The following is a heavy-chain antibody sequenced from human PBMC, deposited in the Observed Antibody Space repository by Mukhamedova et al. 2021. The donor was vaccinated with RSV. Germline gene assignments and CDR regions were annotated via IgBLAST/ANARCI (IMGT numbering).Heavy chain of an antibody. CDR2: ISWSSGSI. V-gene: IGHV3-9*01. CDR3: AKSTGSGSYGDYFDY. D-gene: IGHD3-10*01. Sequence: GLEWVSGISWSSGSIDYVDSVKGRFTISRDNARNSLYLQMNSLRAEDTALYYCAKSTGSGSYGDYFDYWGQGTLVT. J-gene: IGHJ4*02.